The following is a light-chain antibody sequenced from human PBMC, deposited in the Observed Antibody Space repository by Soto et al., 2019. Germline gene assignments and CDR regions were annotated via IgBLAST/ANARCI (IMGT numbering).Light chain of an antibody. CDR1: QSISSY. CDR2: AAS. V-gene: IGKV1-39*01. Sequence: DIQMTQSPSSLSASVGDRVTITCRASQSISSYLTWYQQKAGKAPKLLIYAASNLQSGVPSRFSGGGSGTDFTLTISSLQPEDFATYYCQQSYNTPRTFGQGTKVEIK. J-gene: IGKJ1*01. CDR3: QQSYNTPRT.